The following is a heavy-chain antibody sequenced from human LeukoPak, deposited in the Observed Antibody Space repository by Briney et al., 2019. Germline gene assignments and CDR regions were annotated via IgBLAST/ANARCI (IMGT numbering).Heavy chain of an antibody. CDR1: GGSFSGYY. CDR3: ARWPQRRGWFDP. D-gene: IGHD2-2*01. J-gene: IGHJ5*02. Sequence: ESSETLSLTCAVYGGSFSGYYWSWIRQPPGKGLERIGEINHSGSTNYNPSLKSRVTISVDTSKNQFSLKLSSVTAADTAVYYCARWPQRRGWFDPWGQGTLVTVSS. CDR2: INHSGST. V-gene: IGHV4-34*01.